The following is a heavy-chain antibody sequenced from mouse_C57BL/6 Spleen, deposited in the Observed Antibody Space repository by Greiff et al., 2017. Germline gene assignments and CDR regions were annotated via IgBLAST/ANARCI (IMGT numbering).Heavy chain of an antibody. CDR3: TRGAYGNYGGY. V-gene: IGHV1-15*01. CDR1: GYTFTDYE. CDR2: IDPETGGT. J-gene: IGHJ2*01. Sequence: VQLQQPGAELVRPGASVTLSCKASGYTFTDYEMHWVKQTPVHGLEWIGAIDPETGGTAYNQKFKGKAILTADKSSSTAYMELRSLTSEASAVYYCTRGAYGNYGGYWGQGTTLTVSS. D-gene: IGHD2-1*01.